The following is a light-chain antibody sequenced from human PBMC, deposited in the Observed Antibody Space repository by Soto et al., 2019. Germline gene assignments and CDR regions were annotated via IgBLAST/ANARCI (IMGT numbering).Light chain of an antibody. CDR3: QQYNNWPRT. Sequence: EIVMTQSPATLSVSPGERATLSCRASQSVGSNLARYQQKPGQSPRLLIYGASTRATGIPARFSGSGSGTEFTLTISSLQSEDFAVYYCQQYNNWPRTFGQGTKVDIK. CDR1: QSVGSN. J-gene: IGKJ1*01. CDR2: GAS. V-gene: IGKV3-15*01.